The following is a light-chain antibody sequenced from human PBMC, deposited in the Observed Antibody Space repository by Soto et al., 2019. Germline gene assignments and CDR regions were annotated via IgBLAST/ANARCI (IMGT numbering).Light chain of an antibody. J-gene: IGKJ5*01. V-gene: IGKV3-20*01. Sequence: EILLTQSPDTLSLSPGERATLSCRATQSVDTRLAWYQHKPGQAPRPLISGASSMATGMPARFTGSGSETSLFPTISRLEPEDFVLYYCQHYQSAHPIAFGQGTRLEIK. CDR3: QHYQSAHPIA. CDR1: QSVDTR. CDR2: GAS.